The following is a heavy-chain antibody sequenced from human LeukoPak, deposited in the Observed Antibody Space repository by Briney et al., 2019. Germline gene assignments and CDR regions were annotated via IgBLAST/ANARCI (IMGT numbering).Heavy chain of an antibody. D-gene: IGHD4-17*01. CDR2: INPNSGGT. CDR3: ASGTYYGDPTYFDY. Sequence: ASVKVSCKASGYTFTGYYMHWVRQAPGQGLEWMGWINPNSGGTNYAQQFQGRVTMTRDTSISTAYMELSRLRSDDTAVYYCASGTYYGDPTYFDYWGQGTLVTVSS. J-gene: IGHJ4*02. V-gene: IGHV1-2*02. CDR1: GYTFTGYY.